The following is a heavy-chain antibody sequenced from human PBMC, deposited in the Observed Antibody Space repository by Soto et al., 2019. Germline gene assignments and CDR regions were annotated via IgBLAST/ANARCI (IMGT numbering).Heavy chain of an antibody. CDR3: ARSLLQGDF. CDR1: GYTFIHYY. Sequence: QVQLVQSGAEVKKPGASVKDSCKASGYTFIHYYIHWVRQAPGQGLEWMAIINPNGGSTNYAQKFQGRVTVTSDTSTSTVSMELNSLGSDDTAVYLCARSLLQGDFWGQGTLVTVSS. J-gene: IGHJ4*02. V-gene: IGHV1-46*01. CDR2: INPNGGST. D-gene: IGHD2-21*01.